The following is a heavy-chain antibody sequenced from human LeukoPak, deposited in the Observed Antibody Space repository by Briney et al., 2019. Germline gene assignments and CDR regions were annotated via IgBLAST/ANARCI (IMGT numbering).Heavy chain of an antibody. CDR2: ISPNSGGT. Sequence: ASVKVSCKASGYTFTGYYMHWVRQAPVQGLEWMGWISPNSGGTNYAQKFQGRVTMTRDTSISTAYMELSRLTFDDTAVYYCARDLDIVVVPATMMDDGFDIWGQGTMVTVSS. V-gene: IGHV1-2*02. CDR1: GYTFTGYY. D-gene: IGHD2-2*01. CDR3: ARDLDIVVVPATMMDDGFDI. J-gene: IGHJ3*02.